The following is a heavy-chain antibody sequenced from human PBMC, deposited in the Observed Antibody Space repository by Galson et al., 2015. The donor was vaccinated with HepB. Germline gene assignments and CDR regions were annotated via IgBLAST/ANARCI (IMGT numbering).Heavy chain of an antibody. V-gene: IGHV3-21*01. D-gene: IGHD5-12*01. CDR2: ISSSSSYI. CDR1: GFTFSSYS. Sequence: SLRLSCAASGFTFSSYSMNWVRQAPGKGLEWVSSISSSSSYIYYADSVKGRFTISRDNAKNSLYLQMNSLRAEDTAVYYCARCVGNIVATGSDYWGQGTLVTVSS. J-gene: IGHJ4*02. CDR3: ARCVGNIVATGSDY.